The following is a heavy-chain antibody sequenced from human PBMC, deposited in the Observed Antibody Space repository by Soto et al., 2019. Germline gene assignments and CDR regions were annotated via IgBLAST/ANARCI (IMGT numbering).Heavy chain of an antibody. J-gene: IGHJ5*01. Sequence: SETLSLTCFVSNGSISSSYWNWLRQAPGKGLEWIGFVYYTGTIKYNPSLKSRVTISVDTSRNEFSLRLTSVTTADTAFYFCARDFAGRGPFDPWGPGTLVTVSS. V-gene: IGHV4-59*01. CDR3: ARDFAGRGPFDP. D-gene: IGHD1-26*01. CDR1: NGSISSSY. CDR2: VYYTGTI.